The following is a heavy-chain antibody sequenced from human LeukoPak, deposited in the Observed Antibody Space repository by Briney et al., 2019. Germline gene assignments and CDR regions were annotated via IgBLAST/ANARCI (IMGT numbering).Heavy chain of an antibody. CDR1: GGSISSYY. D-gene: IGHD3/OR15-3a*01. J-gene: IGHJ4*02. Sequence: PSETLSLTCTVSGGSISSYYWSWIRQPPGKGLEWIGYIYYSGSTNYNPSLKSRVTISVDTSKNQFSLRLTSVTAADTAVYYCARQTGSGLFILPGGQGTLVTISS. CDR2: IYYSGST. CDR3: ARQTGSGLFILP. V-gene: IGHV4-59*08.